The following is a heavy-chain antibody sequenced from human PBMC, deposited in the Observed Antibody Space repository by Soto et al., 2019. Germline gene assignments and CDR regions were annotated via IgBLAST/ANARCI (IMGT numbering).Heavy chain of an antibody. Sequence: GGSLILSCAASGFTFSSSPISWVRQVPGKGLEWISTIRNDGGSMYYAPSVKGRVTISRDNSKNTSSLRMKNLRAEDTAVYYCAVSYGSGSYYSYFDYWGQGTLVTVSS. CDR2: IRNDGGSM. D-gene: IGHD3-10*01. CDR3: AVSYGSGSYYSYFDY. J-gene: IGHJ4*02. V-gene: IGHV3-23*01. CDR1: GFTFSSSP.